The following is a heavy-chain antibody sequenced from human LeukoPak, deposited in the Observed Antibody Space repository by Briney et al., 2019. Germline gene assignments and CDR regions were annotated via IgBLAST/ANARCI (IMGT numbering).Heavy chain of an antibody. CDR3: ARDCSSTSCYTFGFDY. CDR2: IYHSGST. V-gene: IGHV4-38-2*02. CDR1: GYSISSGYY. Sequence: SETLSLXCTVSGYSISSGYYWGWILQPPGKGLEWIGSIYHSGSTYYNPSLKSRVTISVDTSKNQFSLKLSSVTAADTAVYYCARDCSSTSCYTFGFDYWGQGTLVTVSS. J-gene: IGHJ4*02. D-gene: IGHD2-2*02.